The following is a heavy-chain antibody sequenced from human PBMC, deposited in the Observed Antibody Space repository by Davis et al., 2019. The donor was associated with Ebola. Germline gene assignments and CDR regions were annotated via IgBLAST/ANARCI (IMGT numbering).Heavy chain of an antibody. Sequence: PGGSLRLSCAASGFNFKDYLMTWVRQAPGKRLEWVASIERDGSEKLYLDSVKGRFAISRDNARNSLSLQMNSLRVDDTAVYYCARVGDSAAFYRHFDSWGQGTLVTVSS. CDR2: IERDGSEK. V-gene: IGHV3-7*03. D-gene: IGHD2-21*01. CDR3: ARVGDSAAFYRHFDS. J-gene: IGHJ4*02. CDR1: GFNFKDYL.